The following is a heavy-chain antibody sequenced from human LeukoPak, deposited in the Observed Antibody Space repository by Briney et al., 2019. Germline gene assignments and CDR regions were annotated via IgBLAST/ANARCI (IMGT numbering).Heavy chain of an antibody. D-gene: IGHD1-26*01. CDR1: GFTFSSYS. CDR3: ARGRYSASYLLDY. J-gene: IGHJ4*02. CDR2: ISSSSSYI. V-gene: IGHV3-21*01. Sequence: GGSLRLSCAASGFTFSSYSMNWVRQAPGKGLEWVSSISSSSSYIFYADSLKGRFTISRDNAKNSLYLQMNSLRAEDTALYYCARGRYSASYLLDYWGQGTLVTVSS.